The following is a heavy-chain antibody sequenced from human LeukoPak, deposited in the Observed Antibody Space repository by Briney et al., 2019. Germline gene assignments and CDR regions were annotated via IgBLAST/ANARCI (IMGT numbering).Heavy chain of an antibody. D-gene: IGHD2-2*01. CDR1: GFTFSSYA. J-gene: IGHJ4*02. V-gene: IGHV3-30*04. CDR3: NVPAAPFDY. CDR2: ISYAGSNK. Sequence: GRSLRLAWAASGFTFSSYAIHWVRQAAGGGLEWVGVISYAGSNKYYADAVKGRLTIPRDNSKNTLYLQMSSLRAEDTAVYYCNVPAAPFDYWGQGTLVTVSS.